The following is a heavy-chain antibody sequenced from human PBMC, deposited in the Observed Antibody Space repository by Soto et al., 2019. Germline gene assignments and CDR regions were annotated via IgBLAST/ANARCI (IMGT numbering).Heavy chain of an antibody. CDR2: INDRGSV. D-gene: IGHD3-9*01. Sequence: QLQQWGAGPLRPLETLSLTCGVSGGSFGGYYWAWIRQSPEKGLEWIGEINDRGSVNYNPSLKSRVSISVDTSKSHYSLTLRSVTAADTAIYYCARESHDILTGPPWVWYFDLWGRGTLATVSS. J-gene: IGHJ2*01. V-gene: IGHV4-34*02. CDR3: ARESHDILTGPPWVWYFDL. CDR1: GGSFGGYY.